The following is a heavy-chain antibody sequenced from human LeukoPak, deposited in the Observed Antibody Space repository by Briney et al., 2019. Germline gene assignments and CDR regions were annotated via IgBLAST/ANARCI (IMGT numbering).Heavy chain of an antibody. CDR2: IWYDGSNK. D-gene: IGHD1-14*01. CDR1: GFTFSSYG. J-gene: IGHJ4*02. V-gene: IGHV3-33*01. Sequence: EGSLRLSCAASGFTFSSYGMHWVRQAPGKGLEWVAVIWYDGSNKYYADSVKGRFTISRDNSKNTLYLQMNSLRAEDTAVYYCARDLMNGIFDYWGQGTLVTVSS. CDR3: ARDLMNGIFDY.